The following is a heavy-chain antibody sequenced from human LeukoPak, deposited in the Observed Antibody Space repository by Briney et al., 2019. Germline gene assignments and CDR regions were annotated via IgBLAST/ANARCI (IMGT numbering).Heavy chain of an antibody. D-gene: IGHD3-10*01. CDR1: GESFSAYY. J-gene: IGHJ6*03. Sequence: SETLSLTCAVYGESFSAYYWSWIRQPPGKGLEWIGQINHSGSTNYNPSLKSRVTISVDTSKNQFSLKLSSVTAADTAVYYCARLTKNDSGSFRFGKKKRGYMDVWGKGTTVTISS. CDR3: ARLTKNDSGSFRFGKKKRGYMDV. CDR2: INHSGST. V-gene: IGHV4-34*01.